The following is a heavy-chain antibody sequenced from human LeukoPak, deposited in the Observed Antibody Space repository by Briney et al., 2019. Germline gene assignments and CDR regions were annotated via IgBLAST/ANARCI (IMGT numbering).Heavy chain of an antibody. CDR2: MYYIGST. CDR1: GGSISSSTYY. V-gene: IGHV4-39*07. CDR3: VKEGF. J-gene: IGHJ4*02. Sequence: SGTLSLTCTVSGGSISSSTYYWGWIRQPPGKGLEWIASMYYIGSTYYNPSLKSRVTISQDTSKNQFSLKLDSVTAADTAVYYCVKEGFWGRGTLVTVSS.